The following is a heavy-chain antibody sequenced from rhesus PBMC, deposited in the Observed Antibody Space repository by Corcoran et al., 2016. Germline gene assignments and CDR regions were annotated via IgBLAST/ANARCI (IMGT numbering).Heavy chain of an antibody. D-gene: IGHD6-31*01. V-gene: IGHV4-76*01. CDR3: GRSGAATGAY. CDR1: GGSVSGGYN. J-gene: IGHJ4*01. Sequence: QVQLQESGPGLVQPSETLSLTCSVSGGSVSGGYNWNWIRQSPGKGLEGVGNLSVSGATYYKTSRKNRVTISKDLSKNQVSLRLTSVTAADTAVYYCGRSGAATGAYWGQGVLVTVSS. CDR2: LSVSGAT.